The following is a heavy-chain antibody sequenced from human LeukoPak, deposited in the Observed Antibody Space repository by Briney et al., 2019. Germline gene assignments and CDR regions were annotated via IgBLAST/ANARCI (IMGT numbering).Heavy chain of an antibody. Sequence: SETLSLTCAVYGGSFSGYYWSWIRQPPGKGLEWIGEINHSGSTNYNPSLKSRVTISVDTSKNQFSLKLSSVTAADTAVYYCARTFIRSPDYWGQGTLVTVSS. D-gene: IGHD3-16*01. J-gene: IGHJ4*02. V-gene: IGHV4-34*01. CDR2: INHSGST. CDR1: GGSFSGYY. CDR3: ARTFIRSPDY.